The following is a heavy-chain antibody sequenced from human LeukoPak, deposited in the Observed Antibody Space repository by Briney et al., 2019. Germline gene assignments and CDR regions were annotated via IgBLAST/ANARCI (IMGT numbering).Heavy chain of an antibody. D-gene: IGHD3-9*01. V-gene: IGHV3-23*01. J-gene: IGHJ4*02. CDR2: ITGNGDST. CDR1: GFIFRNYA. Sequence: PGGSLRLSCAASGFIFRNYAMSWVRQAPGKGLEWVSAITGNGDSTYYSDSVKGRFTISRDNSKNTLYVEMNSLRAEDTAMYYCAKWGDYDILTGYYVSDFWGQGTLVTVSS. CDR3: AKWGDYDILTGYYVSDF.